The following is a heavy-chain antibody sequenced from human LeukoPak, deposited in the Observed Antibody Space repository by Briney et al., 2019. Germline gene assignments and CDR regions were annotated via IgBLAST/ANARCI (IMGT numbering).Heavy chain of an antibody. J-gene: IGHJ4*02. D-gene: IGHD1-1*01. CDR3: AKDRETTASGTFDY. CDR2: ILEDGRIK. Sequence: GRSLRLSCAASGFTFDKYVMHYIGQAPGKGLEWVAVILEDGRIKKYADSVKDRFTISRDNTNNTLYLQMNRLRAEDTGIYFCAKDRETTASGTFDYWGLGTLVAVSS. V-gene: IGHV3-30*18. CDR1: GFTFDKYV.